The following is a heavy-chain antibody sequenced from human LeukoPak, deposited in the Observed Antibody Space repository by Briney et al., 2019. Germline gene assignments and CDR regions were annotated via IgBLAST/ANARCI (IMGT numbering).Heavy chain of an antibody. CDR2: ISSGSTNI. CDR3: ARVGGYCSSISNCYGDY. Sequence: GGSLRLSCAASRFTFSIYSMNWVRQAPGKGLEWVSCISSGSTNIYYADSVRGRFTISRDNAKNSLYLQMNSLRAEDTAVYYCARVGGYCSSISNCYGDYWGQGALVTVSS. J-gene: IGHJ4*02. V-gene: IGHV3-21*01. CDR1: RFTFSIYS. D-gene: IGHD2-2*01.